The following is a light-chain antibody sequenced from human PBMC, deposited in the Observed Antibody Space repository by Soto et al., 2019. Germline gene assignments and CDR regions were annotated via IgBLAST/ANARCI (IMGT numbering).Light chain of an antibody. Sequence: DIQMTQSPSSLSASVGDRVTITCRASQGIGNYLAWYQQKPGTAPKLLIYAASTLQSGVPSRFSGSGSGTEFILTISSLQPEDVTTYYCQRYNSAPWTFGQGTKVEVK. CDR3: QRYNSAPWT. V-gene: IGKV1-27*01. CDR1: QGIGNY. CDR2: AAS. J-gene: IGKJ1*01.